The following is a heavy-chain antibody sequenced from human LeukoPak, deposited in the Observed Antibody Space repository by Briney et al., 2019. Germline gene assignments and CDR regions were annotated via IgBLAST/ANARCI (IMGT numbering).Heavy chain of an antibody. CDR2: ISGSGGST. CDR3: AKDPVDYDYVWGSYRPHDAFDI. D-gene: IGHD3-16*02. Sequence: GGSLRLSCAASGFTFSSYAMSWVRQAPRKGLEWVSAISGSGGSTYYADSVKGRFTISRDNSKNTLYLQMNSLRAEDTAVYYCAKDPVDYDYVWGSYRPHDAFDIWGQGTMVTVSS. V-gene: IGHV3-23*01. CDR1: GFTFSSYA. J-gene: IGHJ3*02.